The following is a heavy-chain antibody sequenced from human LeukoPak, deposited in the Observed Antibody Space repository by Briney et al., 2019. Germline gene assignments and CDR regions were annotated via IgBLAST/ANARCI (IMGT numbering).Heavy chain of an antibody. D-gene: IGHD5-18*01. CDR2: IKQDGSEK. CDR1: GFTFSSYW. V-gene: IGHV3-7*01. CDR3: ARDSRGDTTMDQKFDY. Sequence: GGSLRLSCAASGFTFSSYWMTWVRQAPGKGLEWVVNIKQDGSEKYYVDSGKGRFTISRDNAKNSLYLQMNSLRAEDTAVYYCARDSRGDTTMDQKFDYWGQGTLVTVSS. J-gene: IGHJ4*02.